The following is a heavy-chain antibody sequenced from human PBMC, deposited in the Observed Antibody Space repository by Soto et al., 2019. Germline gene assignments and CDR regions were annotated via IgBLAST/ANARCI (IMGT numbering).Heavy chain of an antibody. V-gene: IGHV3-30*18. CDR2: ISYDGSNK. Sequence: GGSLRLSCAASGFTFSSYGMHWVRQAPGKGLEWVAIISYDGSNKYYADSVKGRFTISRDNSKNTLYLQMNSLRAEDTAVYYCAKDRGAAAVQYYFDYWGQGTLVTVSS. J-gene: IGHJ4*02. CDR3: AKDRGAAAVQYYFDY. CDR1: GFTFSSYG. D-gene: IGHD6-13*01.